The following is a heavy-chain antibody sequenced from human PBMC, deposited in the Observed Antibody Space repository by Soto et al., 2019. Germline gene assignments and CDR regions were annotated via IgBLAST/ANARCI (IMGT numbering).Heavy chain of an antibody. CDR3: ARHEPGTTYDY. Sequence: SETLSLTCTVSGGSISSYYWSWIRQPPGKGLEWIGYIYYSGSTNYSPSLKSRVTISVDTSKNQFSLKLTSVTAADTAVYYCARHEPGTTYDYWGQGTLVTVSS. CDR2: IYYSGST. CDR1: GGSISSYY. V-gene: IGHV4-59*08. J-gene: IGHJ4*02. D-gene: IGHD1-7*01.